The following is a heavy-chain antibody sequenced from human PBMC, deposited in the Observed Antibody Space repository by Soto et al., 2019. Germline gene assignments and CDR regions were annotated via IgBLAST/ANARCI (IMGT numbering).Heavy chain of an antibody. CDR1: GGSISSGDYY. J-gene: IGHJ4*02. Sequence: SETLSLTCTVSGGSISSGDYYWSWIRQPPGKGLEWIGYIYYSGSTYYNPSLKSRVTISVDTSKNQFSLKLSSVAAADTALYYCARMGPRFQSHFFDNWGQGTLVTVSS. CDR2: IYYSGST. V-gene: IGHV4-30-4*02. CDR3: ARMGPRFQSHFFDN.